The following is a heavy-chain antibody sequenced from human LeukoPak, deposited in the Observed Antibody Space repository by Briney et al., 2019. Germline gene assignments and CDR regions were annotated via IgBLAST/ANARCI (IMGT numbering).Heavy chain of an antibody. V-gene: IGHV3-30-3*01. CDR1: GFTFSSYW. CDR3: ARDSESSNFWTGYAH. D-gene: IGHD3/OR15-3a*01. CDR2: ISYDGSNK. Sequence: PGGSLRLSCAASGFTFSSYWMSWVRQAPGKGLEWVAVISYDGSNKYYADSVKGRFTISRDNSKNTLYLQMNSLRAEDTAVYYWARDSESSNFWTGYAHWGQGTLVTVSS. J-gene: IGHJ4*02.